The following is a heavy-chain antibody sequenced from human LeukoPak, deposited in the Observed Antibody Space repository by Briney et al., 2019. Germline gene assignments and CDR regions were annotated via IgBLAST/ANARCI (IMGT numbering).Heavy chain of an antibody. CDR3: ARGIVRWAPSFDI. CDR1: GGSFSGYY. D-gene: IGHD4-23*01. V-gene: IGHV4-34*01. CDR2: INHSGST. J-gene: IGHJ3*02. Sequence: SETLSLTCAVYGGSFSGYYWSWIRQPPGKGLEWIGEINHSGSTNYNPSLKSRVTISVDTSKNQFSLKLSSVTAADTAVYYCARGIVRWAPSFDIWGQGTMVIVSS.